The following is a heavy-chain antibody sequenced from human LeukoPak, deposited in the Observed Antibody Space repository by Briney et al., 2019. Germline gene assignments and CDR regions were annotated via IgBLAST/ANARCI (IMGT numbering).Heavy chain of an antibody. CDR3: ARDRYSGSYFWFDP. CDR2: ISAYNGNT. V-gene: IGHV1-18*01. D-gene: IGHD1-26*01. J-gene: IGHJ5*02. CDR1: GYTFTSYG. Sequence: ASVKVSCKASGYTFTSYGISWVRQAPGQGLEWMGWISAYNGNTNYAQKLQGRVTMTTDTSTSTAYMELRSLRSDDTAVCYCARDRYSGSYFWFDPWGQGTLVTVSS.